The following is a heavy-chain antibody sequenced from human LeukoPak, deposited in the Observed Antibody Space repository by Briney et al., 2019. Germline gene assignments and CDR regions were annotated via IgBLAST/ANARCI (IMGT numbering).Heavy chain of an antibody. CDR1: GFTFGDYT. CDR3: ARVRGIAAPFDY. Sequence: PGGSLRLSCTASGFTFGDYTMTWVRQAPGKGLEWVSSISSSSSYIYYADSVKGRFTISRDNAKNSLYLQMNSLRAEDTAVYYCARVRGIAAPFDYWGQGTLVTVSS. CDR2: ISSSSSYI. V-gene: IGHV3-21*01. J-gene: IGHJ4*02. D-gene: IGHD6-13*01.